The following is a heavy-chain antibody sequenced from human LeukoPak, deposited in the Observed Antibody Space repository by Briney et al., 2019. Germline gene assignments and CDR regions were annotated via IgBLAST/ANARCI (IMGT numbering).Heavy chain of an antibody. CDR2: ISGSGGST. J-gene: IGHJ6*02. CDR1: GFTFSSYA. CDR3: ARVGSCSGGSCYYYYYYGMDV. D-gene: IGHD2-15*01. Sequence: GGSLRLSCAASGFTFSSYAMSWVRQAPGKGLEWVSAISGSGGSTYYADSVKGRFTISRDNSKNTLYLQMNSLRAEDTAVYYCARVGSCSGGSCYYYYYYGMDVWGQGTTVTVSS. V-gene: IGHV3-23*01.